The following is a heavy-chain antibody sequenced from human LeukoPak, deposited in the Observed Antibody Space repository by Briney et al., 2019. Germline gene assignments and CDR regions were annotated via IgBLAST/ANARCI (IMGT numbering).Heavy chain of an antibody. Sequence: GGSLRLSCAASGFIFSSYGMHWVRQAPGKGLEWVAFIRYDGRNKYYADSVKGRFTISRDNSKNTLYLQMNSLRAEDTAVYYCAKVFTGRWELFDYYMDVWGKGTTVTISS. D-gene: IGHD1-26*01. CDR1: GFIFSSYG. J-gene: IGHJ6*03. V-gene: IGHV3-30*02. CDR2: IRYDGRNK. CDR3: AKVFTGRWELFDYYMDV.